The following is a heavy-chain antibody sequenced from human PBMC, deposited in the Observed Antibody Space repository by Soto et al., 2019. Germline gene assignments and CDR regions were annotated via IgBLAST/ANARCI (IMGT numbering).Heavy chain of an antibody. CDR3: ARDPLGYCSGGSCWGWFDP. CDR1: GYTFTSYA. J-gene: IGHJ5*02. V-gene: IGHV1-3*01. CDR2: INAGNGNT. D-gene: IGHD2-15*01. Sequence: ASVKVSCKASGYTFTSYAMNWVRQAPGQRLEWMGWINAGNGNTKYSQKFQGRVTITRDTSASTAYMELRSLRSDDTAVYYCARDPLGYCSGGSCWGWFDPWGQGTLVTVSS.